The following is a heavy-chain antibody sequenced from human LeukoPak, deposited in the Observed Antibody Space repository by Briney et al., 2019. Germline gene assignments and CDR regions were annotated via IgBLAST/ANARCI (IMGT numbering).Heavy chain of an antibody. D-gene: IGHD3-3*01. V-gene: IGHV4-34*01. J-gene: IGHJ5*02. CDR1: GGSLNGHY. CDR2: GSESGGT. CDR3: AKNGQSGFSFDP. Sequence: PSETLSLTCAVYGGSLNGHYWSWIRQPPGKGLEWIGEGSESGGTKFNPSLKSRVTISADTSKNQFSLKLNSVTAADTAVYYCAKNGQSGFSFDPWGQGTLVTVSS.